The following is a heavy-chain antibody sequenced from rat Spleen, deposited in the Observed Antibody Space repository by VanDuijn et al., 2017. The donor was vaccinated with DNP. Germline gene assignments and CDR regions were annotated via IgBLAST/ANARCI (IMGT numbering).Heavy chain of an antibody. CDR1: GFTFSDHN. J-gene: IGHJ4*01. CDR3: TRHDYGRPNDFYGMDV. D-gene: IGHD1-7*01. V-gene: IGHV5-7*01. CDR2: ISFDGRST. Sequence: EVQLVESGGGLVQPGRSLKLSCVASGFTFSDHNMAWVRLAPKKGLAWVATISFDGRSTFYRDSVRGRVTSSRENAKRVLFLEMDSLRSEDTATYNCTRHDYGRPNDFYGMDVWGQGTSVIVSS.